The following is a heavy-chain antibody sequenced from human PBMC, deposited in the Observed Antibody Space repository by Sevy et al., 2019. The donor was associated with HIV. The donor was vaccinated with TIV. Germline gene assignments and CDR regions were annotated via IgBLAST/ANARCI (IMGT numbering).Heavy chain of an antibody. J-gene: IGHJ4*02. D-gene: IGHD2-8*01. Sequence: GGCLRLSCAASGFDFSIYSMSWVRQAPGKGLEWVSTLSFGCGKINYADSVKGRFTISRDNSKSSVYLQMNNMRVDDTAVYYCAREGCTKPHDYWGQGTLVTVSS. CDR1: GFDFSIYS. V-gene: IGHV3-23*01. CDR2: LSFGCGKI. CDR3: AREGCTKPHDY.